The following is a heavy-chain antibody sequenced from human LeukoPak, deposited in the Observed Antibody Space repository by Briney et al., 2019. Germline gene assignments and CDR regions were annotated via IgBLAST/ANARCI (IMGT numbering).Heavy chain of an antibody. J-gene: IGHJ5*02. D-gene: IGHD3-16*02. V-gene: IGHV1-46*01. CDR2: INPSGSST. CDR1: GYTFTSHY. CDR3: ARDNSVGDIAWWFDP. Sequence: ASVKVSCKASGYTFTSHYMHWVRQAPRQGLEWMGLINPSGSSTLYAQKFQGRVTMTRDMSTTTDYMELSSLRSEDTAVYYCARDNSVGDIAWWFDPWGQGTLVTVSS.